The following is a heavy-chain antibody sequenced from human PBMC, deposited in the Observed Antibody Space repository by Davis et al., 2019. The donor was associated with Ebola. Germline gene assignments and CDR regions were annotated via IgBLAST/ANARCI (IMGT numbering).Heavy chain of an antibody. D-gene: IGHD3-16*01. CDR2: ISAYNGNT. CDR3: ARAHLLLAFGGVSITYFDY. V-gene: IGHV1-18*01. Sequence: ASVKVSCKASGYTFTSYGISWVRQAPGQGLEWMGWISAYNGNTNYAQKLQGRVTMTTDTSTSTAYMELRSLRSDDTALYYCARAHLLLAFGGVSITYFDYWGQGTLVTVSS. CDR1: GYTFTSYG. J-gene: IGHJ4*02.